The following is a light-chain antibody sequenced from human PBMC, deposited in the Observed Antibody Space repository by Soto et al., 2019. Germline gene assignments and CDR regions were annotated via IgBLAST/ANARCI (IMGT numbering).Light chain of an antibody. Sequence: EIVMTQSPATLSVSPGERATLSCTASQSVSSNLAWYQQKPGQAPRLLIYGASTRATGIPARFSGSGSGTEFTLTISSLQSEDFAVYYCQQYNNWPPGAYTFGQGTKLEIK. CDR1: QSVSSN. J-gene: IGKJ2*01. CDR3: QQYNNWPPGAYT. V-gene: IGKV3-15*01. CDR2: GAS.